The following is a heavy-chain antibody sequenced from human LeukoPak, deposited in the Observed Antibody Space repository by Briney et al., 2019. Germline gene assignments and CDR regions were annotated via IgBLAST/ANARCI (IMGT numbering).Heavy chain of an antibody. CDR1: GFTVSSNY. D-gene: IGHD3-22*01. J-gene: IGHJ4*02. Sequence: GGSLRLSCAASGFTVSSNYMSWVRQAPGKGLEWVSSISSSSSYIYYADSVKGRFTISRDNAKNSLYLQMNSLRAEDTAVYYCATYYYDSSGSMAPFAYWGQGTLSPSPQ. CDR3: ATYYYDSSGSMAPFAY. V-gene: IGHV3-21*01. CDR2: ISSSSSYI.